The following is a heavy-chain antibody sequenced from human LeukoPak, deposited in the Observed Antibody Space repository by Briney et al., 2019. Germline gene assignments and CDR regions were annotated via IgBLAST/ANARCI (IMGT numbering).Heavy chain of an antibody. D-gene: IGHD3-22*01. CDR1: GGSFSGYY. CDR3: ARLHSGYSGDNWFDP. J-gene: IGHJ5*02. V-gene: IGHV3-48*02. CDR2: ISSSSSTI. Sequence: PSETLSLTCAVYGGSFSGYYWSWTRQAPGKGLEWVSYISSSSSTIYYADSVKGRFTISRDNAKNSLYLQMNSLRDEDTAVYYCARLHSGYSGDNWFDPWGQGTLVTVSS.